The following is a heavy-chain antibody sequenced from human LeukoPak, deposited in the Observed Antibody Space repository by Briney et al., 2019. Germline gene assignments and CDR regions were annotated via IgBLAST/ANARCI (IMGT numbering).Heavy chain of an antibody. CDR1: EFTVSSNY. CDR2: IPSDGSYT. Sequence: PGGSLRLSCAASEFTVSSNYMSWVRQAPGKGLEWVALIPSDGSYTYYADSVKGRFTISRDNSKNTLSLQMNSVRPDDTAVYYCAKDRYGDYGPFDNWGQGTMVTVSS. D-gene: IGHD4-17*01. V-gene: IGHV3-30*18. CDR3: AKDRYGDYGPFDN. J-gene: IGHJ3*02.